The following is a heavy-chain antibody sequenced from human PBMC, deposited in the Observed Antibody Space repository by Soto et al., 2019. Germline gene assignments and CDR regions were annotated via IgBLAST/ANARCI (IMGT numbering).Heavy chain of an antibody. D-gene: IGHD5-12*01. CDR1: GYSISSGYY. J-gene: IGHJ5*02. CDR2: IYHSGST. V-gene: IGHV4-38-2*01. Sequence: PSETLSLTCAVSGYSISSGYYWGWIRQPPGKGLEWIGSIYHSGSTYYNPSLKSRVTISVDTSKNQFSLKLSSVTAADTAVYYCARXGPPPHGDGYNYNWFDPWGQGTLVTVSS. CDR3: ARXGPPPHGDGYNYNWFDP.